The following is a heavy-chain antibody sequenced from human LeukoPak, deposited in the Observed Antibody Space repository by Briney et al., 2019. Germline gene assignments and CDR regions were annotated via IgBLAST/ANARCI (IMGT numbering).Heavy chain of an antibody. D-gene: IGHD4-17*01. CDR3: ATGACKVTRDFANC. J-gene: IGHJ1*01. CDR2: IDPSDSYT. V-gene: IGHV5-10-1*01. Sequence: GESLKISCKASGYSFTNYWISWGRPMPGKGLEWMGRIDPSDSYTKYSPSFEGHVTISGDKSISTAFLQWHSLKASDSAMYYCATGACKVTRDFANCWGQGTQVAVS. CDR1: GYSFTNYW.